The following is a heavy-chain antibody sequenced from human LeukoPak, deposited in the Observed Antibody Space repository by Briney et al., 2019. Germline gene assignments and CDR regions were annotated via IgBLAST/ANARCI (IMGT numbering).Heavy chain of an antibody. CDR3: ARDRARSLDFWSGYFHKGYYYYYMDV. J-gene: IGHJ6*03. CDR2: ISAYNGNT. D-gene: IGHD3-3*01. Sequence: GASVKVSCKASGYTFNSYGISWVRQAPGQGLEWMGWISAYNGNTNYAQKLQGRVTMTTDTSTSTAYMELRSLRSDDTAVYYCARDRARSLDFWSGYFHKGYYYYYMDVWGKGTTVTVSS. V-gene: IGHV1-18*01. CDR1: GYTFNSYG.